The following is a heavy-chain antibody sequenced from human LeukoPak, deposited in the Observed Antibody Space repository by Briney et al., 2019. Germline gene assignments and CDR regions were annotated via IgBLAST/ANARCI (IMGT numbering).Heavy chain of an antibody. Sequence: SETLSLTCTVSAGSISSGGLYWSWIRQYPGKGLECIGYVFYSGNTYYNPSLKSRITISVDTSQNRFSLKLTSVTAADTAIYYCARVSSYTAYAFDIWGQGTMVTVSS. CDR2: VFYSGNT. D-gene: IGHD2-2*02. J-gene: IGHJ3*02. V-gene: IGHV4-31*03. CDR3: ARVSSYTAYAFDI. CDR1: AGSISSGGLY.